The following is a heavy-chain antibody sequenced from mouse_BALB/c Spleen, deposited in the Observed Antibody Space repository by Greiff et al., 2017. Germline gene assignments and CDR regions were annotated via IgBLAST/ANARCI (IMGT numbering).Heavy chain of an antibody. CDR1: GYTFTSYW. CDR3: ARSDV. V-gene: IGHV1S81*02. Sequence: VQLQQSGAELVKPGASVKLSCKASGYTFTSYWMHWVKQRPGQGLEWIGEINPSNGRTNYNEKFKSKATLTVDKSSSTAYMQLSSLTSEDSAVYYCARSDVWGQGTTLTVSS. J-gene: IGHJ2*01. CDR2: INPSNGRT.